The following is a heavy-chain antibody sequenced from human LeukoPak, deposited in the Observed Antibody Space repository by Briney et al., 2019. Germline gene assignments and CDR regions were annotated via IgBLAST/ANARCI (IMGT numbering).Heavy chain of an antibody. CDR2: VYSSGNT. CDR3: ARDSGLHRGYDWLH. D-gene: IGHD5-12*01. CDR1: GGSISSTTFY. J-gene: IGHJ4*02. V-gene: IGHV4-39*07. Sequence: SETLSLTCSVSGGSISSTTFYWGWIRQPPGKGLEYIGSVYSSGNTYYKSSLKSRLTITIDTSRNQLSLKLTSVTAADTAVYYCARDSGLHRGYDWLHWGQGILVTVSS.